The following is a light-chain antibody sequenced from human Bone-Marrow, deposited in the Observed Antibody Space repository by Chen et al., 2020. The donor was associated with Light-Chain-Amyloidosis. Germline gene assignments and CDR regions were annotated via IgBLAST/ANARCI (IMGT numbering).Light chain of an antibody. V-gene: IGLV3-25*03. CDR1: DLPTKY. CDR2: RDT. Sequence: GQTARITCSGDDLPTKYAYWYQQKPGQAPVLVIHRDTERPSGISERFSGSSSGTTATLTISGVQAEDEADYHCQSADSSGTYEVIFCGGTKLTVL. CDR3: QSADSSGTYEVI. J-gene: IGLJ2*01.